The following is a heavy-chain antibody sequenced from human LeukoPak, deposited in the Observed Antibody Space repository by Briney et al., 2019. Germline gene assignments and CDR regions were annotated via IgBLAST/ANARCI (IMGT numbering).Heavy chain of an antibody. J-gene: IGHJ5*02. CDR1: GFTFSSYA. CDR3: ACRHIVVVTAIPRWFDP. Sequence: GGSLRLSCAASGFTFSSYAMHWVRQAPGKGLEYVSAISSNGGSTYYANSVKGRFTISRDNSKNTLYLQMNSLRAEDTAVYYCACRHIVVVTAIPRWFDPWGQGTLVTVSS. CDR2: ISSNGGST. D-gene: IGHD2-21*02. V-gene: IGHV3-64*01.